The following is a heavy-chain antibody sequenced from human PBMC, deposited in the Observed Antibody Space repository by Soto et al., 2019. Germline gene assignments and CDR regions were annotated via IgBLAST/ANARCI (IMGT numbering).Heavy chain of an antibody. Sequence: SETLSLTCTVSGGSISSSSYYWGWIRQPPGKGLEWIGSTYYSGSTYYNPSLKSRVTISVDTSKNQFSLKLSSVTAADTAVYYCARHLYYYDSSGYLGPFDYWGQGTLVTVSS. CDR1: GGSISSSSYY. CDR3: ARHLYYYDSSGYLGPFDY. J-gene: IGHJ4*02. D-gene: IGHD3-22*01. CDR2: TYYSGST. V-gene: IGHV4-39*01.